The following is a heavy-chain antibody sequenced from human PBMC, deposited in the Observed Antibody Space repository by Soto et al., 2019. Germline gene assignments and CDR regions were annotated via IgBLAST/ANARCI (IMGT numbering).Heavy chain of an antibody. D-gene: IGHD3-10*01. V-gene: IGHV4-39*01. CDR3: ARQGFGPLHGLVDV. Sequence: SETLSLTCGVSGGSISGSRCHWGWIRQPPGKGLEWIASIKYSGTTFYNPSLKSRVTLSVDTSKNQFALKLSSVTAAETAVYYCARQGFGPLHGLVDVWGQGTTVTVSS. CDR1: GGSISGSRCH. CDR2: IKYSGTT. J-gene: IGHJ6*02.